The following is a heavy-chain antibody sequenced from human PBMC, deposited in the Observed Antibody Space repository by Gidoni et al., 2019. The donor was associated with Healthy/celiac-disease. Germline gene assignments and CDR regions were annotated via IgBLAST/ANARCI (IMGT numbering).Heavy chain of an antibody. J-gene: IGHJ4*02. V-gene: IGHV3-7*01. CDR2: IKQAGSEK. CDR1: GFTFSSYW. CDR3: ARDQRRNYFDY. Sequence: VQLVESGGGLVQPGWSLRLSCAASGFTFSSYWMSWVRQAPGKGLEWVANIKQAGSEKYYVDSVKGRFTISRDNAKNSLYLQMNSLRAEDTAVYYCARDQRRNYFDYWGQGTLVTVSS.